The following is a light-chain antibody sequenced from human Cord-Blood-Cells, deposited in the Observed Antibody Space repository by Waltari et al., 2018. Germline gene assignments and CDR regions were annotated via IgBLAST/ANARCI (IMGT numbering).Light chain of an antibody. CDR2: SNN. Sequence: QSVLTQPPSASGTPGQRVTISCSGSSSNIGSNTVNWYQQLPGTAPKLLIYSNNQRPSGVPDRFLCSKSGTAAALAISGLQSEDEADYYCAAWDDSLNGPVFGGGTKLTVL. V-gene: IGLV1-44*01. CDR3: AAWDDSLNGPV. CDR1: SSNIGSNT. J-gene: IGLJ3*02.